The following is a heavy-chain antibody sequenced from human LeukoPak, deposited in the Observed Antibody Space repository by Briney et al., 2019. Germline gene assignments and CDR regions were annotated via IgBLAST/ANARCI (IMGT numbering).Heavy chain of an antibody. V-gene: IGHV3-23*01. D-gene: IGHD6-13*01. J-gene: IGHJ4*02. CDR3: AKDSSGIAAAAMS. CDR1: GFTFSSYA. Sequence: GGSLRLSCAAPGFTFSSYAMSWVRQAPGKGLEWVSAISGSGGSAYYADSVKGRFTISMENSKNTLYLKMNSRRAEDTALYYCAKDSSGIAAAAMSWGQETLVTVSS. CDR2: ISGSGGSA.